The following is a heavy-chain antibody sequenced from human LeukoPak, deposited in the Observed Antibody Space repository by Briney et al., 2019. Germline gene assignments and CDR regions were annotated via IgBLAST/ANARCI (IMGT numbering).Heavy chain of an antibody. V-gene: IGHV3-30-3*01. CDR1: GFTFSSYA. J-gene: IGHJ5*02. CDR2: ISYDGSNK. CDR3: ARAPLDLPFRVIAATPSWFDP. D-gene: IGHD2-15*01. Sequence: GGSLRLSCAASGFTFSSYAMHWVRQAPGKGLEWVAVISYDGSNKYYADSVKGRFTISRDNSKNTLYLQMNSLRAEDTAMYYCARAPLDLPFRVIAATPSWFDPWGQGTLVTVSS.